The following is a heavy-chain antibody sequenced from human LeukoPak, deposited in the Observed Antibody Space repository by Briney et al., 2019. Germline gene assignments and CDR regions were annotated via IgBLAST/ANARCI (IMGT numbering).Heavy chain of an antibody. J-gene: IGHJ4*02. CDR1: GGSFSGYY. Sequence: SETLSLTCAVYGGSFSGYYWSWIRQPPGKGLEWIGEINHSRSTNYNPSLKSRVTISVDTSKNQFSLKLSSVTAADTAVYYCARNGIVGATYPAYFDYWGQGTLVTVSS. CDR2: INHSRST. CDR3: ARNGIVGATYPAYFDY. V-gene: IGHV4-34*01. D-gene: IGHD1-26*01.